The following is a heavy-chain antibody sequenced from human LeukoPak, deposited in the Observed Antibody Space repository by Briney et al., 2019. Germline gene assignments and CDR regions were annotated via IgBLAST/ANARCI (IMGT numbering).Heavy chain of an antibody. J-gene: IGHJ4*02. CDR2: IYWDDDK. V-gene: IGHV2-5*02. CDR3: AHTPSIAVVTGEFDY. Sequence: SGPTLVKPTQTLTLTCTFSGFSLSTSGVGVGWIRQPPGKALEWLALIYWDDDKRYSPSLKSRLTITKDTSKNQVVLTMTNMDPVDTATYYCAHTPSIAVVTGEFDYWGQGTLVTVSS. D-gene: IGHD6-19*01. CDR1: GFSLSTSGVG.